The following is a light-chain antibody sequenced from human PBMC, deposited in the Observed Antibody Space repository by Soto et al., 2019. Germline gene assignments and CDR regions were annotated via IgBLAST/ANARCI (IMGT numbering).Light chain of an antibody. V-gene: IGLV1-40*01. Sequence: QSVLTQPPSVSGAPGQRVTISCTGSSSNIGANYDVHWYQQLPGTAPKLLIYGNSNRPSGVPDRFSGSKSGTSASLAITGLQAEAEADYYCQSYDSRLSGVVFGGGTKLTVL. J-gene: IGLJ2*01. CDR1: SSNIGANYD. CDR3: QSYDSRLSGVV. CDR2: GNS.